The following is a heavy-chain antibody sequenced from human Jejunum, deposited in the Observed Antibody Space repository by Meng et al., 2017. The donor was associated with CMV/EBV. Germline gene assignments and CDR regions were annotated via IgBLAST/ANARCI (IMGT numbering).Heavy chain of an antibody. J-gene: IGHJ5*02. V-gene: IGHV1-2*02. Sequence: SGYIFRDHYIYWVRQAPGQGLEWMGWIHPKSGAMNYEDKFQGRVAMTSDTSFSTAYMELRSLRSDDRAVYYCARGGTELEHRRSWFDPWGQGTLVTVSP. D-gene: IGHD1/OR15-1a*01. CDR1: GYIFRDHY. CDR2: IHPKSGAM. CDR3: ARGGTELEHRRSWFDP.